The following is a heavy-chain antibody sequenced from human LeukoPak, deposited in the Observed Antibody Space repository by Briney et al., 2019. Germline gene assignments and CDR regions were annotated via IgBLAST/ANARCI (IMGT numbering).Heavy chain of an antibody. CDR1: GGSISSYY. D-gene: IGHD4-17*01. V-gene: IGHV4-59*12. CDR2: IYYSGST. J-gene: IGHJ4*02. CDR3: ARERDYVGFDY. Sequence: KPPETLSLTCTVSGGSISSYYWSWIRQPPGKGLEWIGYIYYSGSTNYNPSLKSRVTISVDTSKNQFSLQLNSVTPEDTAVYYCARERDYVGFDYWGQGTLVTVSS.